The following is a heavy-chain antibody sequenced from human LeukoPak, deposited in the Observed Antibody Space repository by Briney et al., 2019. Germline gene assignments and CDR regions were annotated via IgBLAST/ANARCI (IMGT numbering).Heavy chain of an antibody. D-gene: IGHD2-2*01. J-gene: IGHJ5*02. Sequence: ASVKVSCKASGYTFTSYGISWVRQAPGQGLEWMGWISAYNGNTNYAQKLQVRVTMTTDTSTSTAYKELRSLRSDDTAVYYCARGIVVVPAIGWFDPWGQGTLVTVSS. CDR2: ISAYNGNT. CDR3: ARGIVVVPAIGWFDP. V-gene: IGHV1-18*01. CDR1: GYTFTSYG.